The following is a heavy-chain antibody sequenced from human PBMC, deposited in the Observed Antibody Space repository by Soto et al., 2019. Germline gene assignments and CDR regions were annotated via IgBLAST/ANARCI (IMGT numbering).Heavy chain of an antibody. CDR2: ISGSGGST. CDR3: AKVPWFGELSGPPSYYYYGMDV. CDR1: GFTVSISA. Sequence: PGGSLRLASAACGFTVSISAMSWVLQATGKGLEWVSAISGSGGSTYYADSVKGRFTISRDNSKNTLYLQMNSLRAEDTAVYYCAKVPWFGELSGPPSYYYYGMDVWGQGTTVTVSS. D-gene: IGHD3-10*01. V-gene: IGHV3-23*01. J-gene: IGHJ6*02.